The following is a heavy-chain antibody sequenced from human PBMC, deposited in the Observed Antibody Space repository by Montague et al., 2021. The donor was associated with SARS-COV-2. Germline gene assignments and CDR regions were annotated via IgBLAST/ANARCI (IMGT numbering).Heavy chain of an antibody. D-gene: IGHD3-22*01. CDR3: VREKYYFDDSGSK. CDR2: VYHTGST. CDR1: GASISSGSYY. J-gene: IGHJ4*02. Sequence: SETLSLTCSVSGASISSGSYYWSWVRQPPGKGLEWIGYVYHTGSTNYNPSLESRVTLSIDTSKNQFSLNLTSVTAADTAVYYCVREKYYFDDSGSKWGQGTLVTV. V-gene: IGHV4-61*01.